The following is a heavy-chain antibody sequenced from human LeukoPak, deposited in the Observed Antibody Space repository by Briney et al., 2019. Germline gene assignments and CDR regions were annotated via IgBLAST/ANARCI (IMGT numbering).Heavy chain of an antibody. CDR1: GGTFSIYA. V-gene: IGHV1-69*04. CDR2: IIPILGIA. J-gene: IGHJ4*02. D-gene: IGHD3-10*01. CDR3: ARDRYYGSGSYYNWTDY. Sequence: SVKVSCKASGGTFSIYAISWVRQAPGQGLEWMGRIIPILGIANYAQKFQGRVTITADKSTSTAYMELSSLRSEDTAVYYCARDRYYGSGSYYNWTDYWGQGTLVTVSS.